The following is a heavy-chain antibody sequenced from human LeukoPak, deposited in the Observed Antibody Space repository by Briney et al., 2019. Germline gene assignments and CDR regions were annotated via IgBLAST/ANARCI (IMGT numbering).Heavy chain of an antibody. CDR1: GGSISSYY. CDR2: IYYSGST. CDR3: ARQLDCDAFDI. D-gene: IGHD3/OR15-3a*01. J-gene: IGHJ3*02. Sequence: SETLSLTCTVSGGSISSYYWSWIRQPPGKGLEWIGYIYYSGSTNYNPSLKSRVTISVDTSKNQFSLKLSSVTAADTAVYYCARQLDCDAFDIWGQGTMVTVSS. V-gene: IGHV4-59*01.